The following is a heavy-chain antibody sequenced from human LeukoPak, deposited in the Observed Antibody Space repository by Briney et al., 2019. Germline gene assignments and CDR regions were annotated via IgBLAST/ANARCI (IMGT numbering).Heavy chain of an antibody. Sequence: SQTLSLTCAISGVSVSSKSVVWNWIRQSPLRGLEWLGRTYYRSKWYNDYAVFLKSRIIINPDISKNQFSLQLNSVTPEDTAVYYCARIGSPWASSDVFDMGGQGTMVTVSS. D-gene: IGHD3-10*01. J-gene: IGHJ3*02. CDR3: ARIGSPWASSDVFDM. V-gene: IGHV6-1*01. CDR1: GVSVSSKSVV. CDR2: TYYRSKWYN.